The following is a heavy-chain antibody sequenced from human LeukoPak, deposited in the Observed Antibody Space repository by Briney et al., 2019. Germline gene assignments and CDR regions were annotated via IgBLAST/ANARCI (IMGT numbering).Heavy chain of an antibody. V-gene: IGHV3-66*01. CDR3: ARTDTAMVTPYYYYYMDV. J-gene: IGHJ6*03. D-gene: IGHD5-18*01. Sequence: GGSLRLSCAASGFTVSSNYMNWVRQAPGKGLEWVSVIDSGDRTYYADSVKGRFTISRDNAKNSLYLQMNSLRAEDTAVYYCARTDTAMVTPYYYYYMDVWGKGTTVTVSS. CDR1: GFTVSSNY. CDR2: IDSGDRT.